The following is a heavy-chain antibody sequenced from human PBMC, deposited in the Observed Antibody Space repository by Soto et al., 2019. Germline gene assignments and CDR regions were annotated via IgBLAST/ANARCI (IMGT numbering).Heavy chain of an antibody. Sequence: SVKVSCKTSGGTFGTYGIGWARQAPGQGLEWMGGIVPLTGTPNYAQKFQGRVTITADEASSTVHMRLSSLRSDDTAVYFCARGPGSDSYYYY. J-gene: IGHJ6*01. D-gene: IGHD2-21*02. CDR3: ARGPGSDSYYYY. CDR2: IVPLTGTP. CDR1: GGTFGTYG. V-gene: IGHV1-69*13.